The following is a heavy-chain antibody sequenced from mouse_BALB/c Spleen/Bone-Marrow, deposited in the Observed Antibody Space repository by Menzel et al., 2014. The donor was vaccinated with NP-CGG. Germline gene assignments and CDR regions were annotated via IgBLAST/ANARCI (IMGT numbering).Heavy chain of an antibody. Sequence: EVQLQESGPDLVKPSQSLSLTCTVTGYSITSGYSWHWIRPFPGNKLEWMGYIHYSGSTNYNPSLKSRISITRDTSKNQFFLQLNSVTTEDTATYYCARSTTMTFYWYFDVWGAGTTVTVSS. CDR3: ARSTTMTFYWYFDV. D-gene: IGHD2-4*01. V-gene: IGHV3-1*02. CDR1: GYSITSGYS. J-gene: IGHJ1*01. CDR2: IHYSGST.